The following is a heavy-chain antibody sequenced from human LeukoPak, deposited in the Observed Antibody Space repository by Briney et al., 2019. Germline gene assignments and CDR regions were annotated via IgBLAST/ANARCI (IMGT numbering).Heavy chain of an antibody. Sequence: ASVKVSCKASGGTFSSYAISWVRQAPGQGLEWVGGIIPIFGTANYAKKFQGRVTITTDESTSTAYMELSSLGSEDTAVYYCARDLGEIQLWLRGWFDPWGQGTLVTVSS. J-gene: IGHJ5*02. CDR2: IIPIFGTA. CDR1: GGTFSSYA. CDR3: ARDLGEIQLWLRGWFDP. V-gene: IGHV1-69*05. D-gene: IGHD5-18*01.